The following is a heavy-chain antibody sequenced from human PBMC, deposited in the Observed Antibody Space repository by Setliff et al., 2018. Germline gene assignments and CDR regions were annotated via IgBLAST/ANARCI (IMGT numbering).Heavy chain of an antibody. Sequence: KPSETLSLTCAVSGGSISSGSYYWSWIRQPAGKGLEWVGRLHTSGSTNYNPSLKSRVTISVDTSKNQFSLKVTSVTAADTAVYFCARDNTIVGATDYWGQGTLVTVSS. D-gene: IGHD1-26*01. CDR2: LHTSGST. J-gene: IGHJ4*02. CDR1: GGSISSGSYY. CDR3: ARDNTIVGATDY. V-gene: IGHV4-61*02.